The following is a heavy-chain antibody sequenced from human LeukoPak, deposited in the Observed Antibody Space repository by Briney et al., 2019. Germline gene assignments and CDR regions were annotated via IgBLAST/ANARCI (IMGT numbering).Heavy chain of an antibody. D-gene: IGHD3-9*01. Sequence: GGSLRLSCAASGFTVSSNYMSWVRQAPGKGPEWVSFISSTGNYIYYADSVKGRFTISRDNGKNLVYLQMESLRVEDTAIYYCARDLTGTSFDYWGQGTRVTVSS. CDR1: GFTVSSNY. CDR3: ARDLTGTSFDY. CDR2: ISSTGNYI. V-gene: IGHV3-21*06. J-gene: IGHJ4*02.